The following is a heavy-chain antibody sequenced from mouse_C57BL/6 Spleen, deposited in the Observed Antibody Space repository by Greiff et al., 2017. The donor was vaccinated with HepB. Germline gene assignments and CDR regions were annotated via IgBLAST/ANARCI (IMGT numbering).Heavy chain of an antibody. Sequence: DVMLVESGGGLVKPGGSLKLSCAASGFTFRSYAMSWVRQTPEKRLEWVATISDGGSYTYYPDNVKGRFTISRDNAKNNLYLQMSHLKSEDTAMYYCAGVYYYGSSGYFDVWSTGTTVTVSS. CDR2: ISDGGSYT. CDR3: AGVYYYGSSGYFDV. J-gene: IGHJ1*03. D-gene: IGHD1-1*01. CDR1: GFTFRSYA. V-gene: IGHV5-4*03.